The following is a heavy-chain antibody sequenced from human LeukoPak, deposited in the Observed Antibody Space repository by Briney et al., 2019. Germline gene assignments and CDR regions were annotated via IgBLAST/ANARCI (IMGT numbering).Heavy chain of an antibody. J-gene: IGHJ4*02. Sequence: SETLSLTCTVSGFSISSSSYYWGWLRQPPGKGLEWIGSIYYSGRTYYKPSLKSRVTISVDTSKNQFSLMLSSVTAAVTAVYYCARLRRSSSSGPHFDYWGQGTLVTVSS. CDR3: ARLRRSSSSGPHFDY. D-gene: IGHD6-6*01. CDR2: IYYSGRT. CDR1: GFSISSSSYY. V-gene: IGHV4-39*01.